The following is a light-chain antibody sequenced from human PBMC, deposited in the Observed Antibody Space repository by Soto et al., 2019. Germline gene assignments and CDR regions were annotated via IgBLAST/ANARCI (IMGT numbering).Light chain of an antibody. V-gene: IGKV3-15*01. CDR2: PAS. J-gene: IGKJ2*01. CDR3: QQGHNLPLT. CDR1: QSISTE. Sequence: EIAMTQSPATLSVSPGERATLSCRASQSISTELAWYQRIPGQPPRLLIYPASTWAAGVPARFTGSGSGAEFALTISGLQSEDFAIYYCQQGHNLPLTFGQGTRLE.